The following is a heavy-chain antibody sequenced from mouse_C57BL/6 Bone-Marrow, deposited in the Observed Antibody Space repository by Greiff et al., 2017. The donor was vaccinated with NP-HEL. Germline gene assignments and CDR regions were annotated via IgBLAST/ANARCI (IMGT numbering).Heavy chain of an antibody. J-gene: IGHJ2*01. CDR2: IDPETGGT. CDR3: TRRRDYFDY. V-gene: IGHV1-15*01. CDR1: GYTFTDYE. Sequence: QLQQSGAELVRPGASVTLSCKASGYTFTDYEMHWVKQTPVHGLEWIGAIDPETGGTAYNQKFKGKAILTADKSSSTAYMELRSLTSEDSAVYYCTRRRDYFDYWGQGTTLTVSS.